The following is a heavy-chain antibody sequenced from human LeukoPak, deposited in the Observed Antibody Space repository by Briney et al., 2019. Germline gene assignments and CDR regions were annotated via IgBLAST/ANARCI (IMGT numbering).Heavy chain of an antibody. CDR1: GFTFSSYG. D-gene: IGHD6-19*01. V-gene: IGHV3-33*01. CDR3: ARDPTIAVAVPEY. CDR2: IWYDGSNK. J-gene: IGHJ4*02. Sequence: GRSLRLSCAASGFTFSSYGMHWVRQAPGKGLEWVAVIWYDGSNKYYADSVKGRFTISRDNSKNTLYLQMNSLRAEDTAVYYCARDPTIAVAVPEYWGQGTLVTVSS.